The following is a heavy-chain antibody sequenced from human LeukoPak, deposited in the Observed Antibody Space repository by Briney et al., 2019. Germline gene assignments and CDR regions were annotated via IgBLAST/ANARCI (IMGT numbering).Heavy chain of an antibody. D-gene: IGHD3-10*02. J-gene: IGHJ6*04. CDR3: AELGITMIGGV. Sequence: SETLSLTCTVSGGSISSGSYYWSWIRQPAGKGLEWIGRIYTSGSTNYNPSLKSRVTISVDTSKIQFSLKLSSVTAADTAVYYCAELGITMIGGVWGKGTTVTISS. V-gene: IGHV4-61*02. CDR2: IYTSGST. CDR1: GGSISSGSYY.